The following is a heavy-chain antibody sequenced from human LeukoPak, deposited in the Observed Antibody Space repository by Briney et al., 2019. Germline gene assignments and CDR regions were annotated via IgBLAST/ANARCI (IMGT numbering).Heavy chain of an antibody. CDR2: MNPNSGNT. CDR3: ARDPRIGGNSAHNWFDP. J-gene: IGHJ5*02. Sequence: ASVKVSCKASGYTFTSYDINWVRQATGQGLEWMGWMNPNSGNTGYAQKFQGRVTMTRNTSISTAYMELSSLRSEDTAVYYCARDPRIGGNSAHNWFDPWGQGTLVTVSS. V-gene: IGHV1-8*01. D-gene: IGHD4-23*01. CDR1: GYTFTSYD.